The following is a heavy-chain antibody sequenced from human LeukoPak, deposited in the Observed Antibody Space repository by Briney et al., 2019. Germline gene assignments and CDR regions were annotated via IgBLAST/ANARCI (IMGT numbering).Heavy chain of an antibody. D-gene: IGHD6-6*01. CDR3: ARGGPYSSSSLDY. J-gene: IGHJ4*02. CDR2: IKYDGSST. V-gene: IGHV3-74*01. Sequence: GGSLRLSCAASGFTFSNSRMYWVRQTPDKGLVWVSRIKYDGSSTVYADSVKGRFTISRDNAKSTLDLQMNSLRAEDTAVYYCARGGPYSSSSLDYWGQGTLVTVSS. CDR1: GFTFSNSR.